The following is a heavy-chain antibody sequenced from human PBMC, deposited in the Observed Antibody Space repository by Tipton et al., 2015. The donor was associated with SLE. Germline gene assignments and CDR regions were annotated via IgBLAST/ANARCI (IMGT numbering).Heavy chain of an antibody. Sequence: TLSLTCTVSGGSISSSNYYWAWIRQPPGKGLEWIGTIYYSGNTDYSPSLESRVTISGDTSKNQFSLKLTSMTAADTAVYYCASFMTTFGGVPFFDYWGQGILVAVSS. V-gene: IGHV4-39*01. CDR2: IYYSGNT. D-gene: IGHD3-16*01. CDR3: ASFMTTFGGVPFFDY. CDR1: GGSISSSNYY. J-gene: IGHJ4*02.